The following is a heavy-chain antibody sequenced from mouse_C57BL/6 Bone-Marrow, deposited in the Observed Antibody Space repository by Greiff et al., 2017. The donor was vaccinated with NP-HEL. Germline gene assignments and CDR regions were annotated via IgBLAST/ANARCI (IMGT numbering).Heavy chain of an antibody. CDR1: GYTFTSYG. CDR2: FYPRSGNT. D-gene: IGHD1-1*01. J-gene: IGHJ4*01. CDR3: ARYAVAPYAMDY. Sequence: QVQLQQSGAELARPGASVQLSCKASGYTFTSYGISWVKQRTGQGLEWIGEFYPRSGNTYYNEKFKGKATMTADKSSSTAYMELRSLTSEDSAVYFCARYAVAPYAMDYWGQGTSVTVSS. V-gene: IGHV1-81*01.